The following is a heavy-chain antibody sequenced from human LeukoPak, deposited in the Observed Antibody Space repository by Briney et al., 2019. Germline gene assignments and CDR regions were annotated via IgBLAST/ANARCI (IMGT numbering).Heavy chain of an antibody. V-gene: IGHV1-8*01. CDR2: MNANSGNT. Sequence: GASVKVSCKASGYTFTTYDINWVRQAPGQGLEWMGWMNANSGNTGYAQKFQGRVTMTRNTSISTAYMELSSLRSEDTAVYYCARAGSSWYGWFDRWGQGTLVTVSS. J-gene: IGHJ5*02. D-gene: IGHD6-13*01. CDR1: GYTFTTYD. CDR3: ARAGSSWYGWFDR.